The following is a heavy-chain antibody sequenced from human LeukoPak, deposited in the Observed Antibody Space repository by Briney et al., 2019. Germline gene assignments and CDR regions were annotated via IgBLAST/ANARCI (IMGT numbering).Heavy chain of an antibody. J-gene: IGHJ4*02. Sequence: PSETLSLTCSVSGYSISSGSYWGWIRQPPGKGLGWIGSIHHSGSTNYNPSLRSRVTISLDTSKSQFSLKVRYVTAADTAVYYCARGLNDSWTGENYWGQGTLVTVSS. CDR2: IHHSGST. CDR1: GYSISSGSY. D-gene: IGHD3-3*01. CDR3: ARGLNDSWTGENY. V-gene: IGHV4-38-2*02.